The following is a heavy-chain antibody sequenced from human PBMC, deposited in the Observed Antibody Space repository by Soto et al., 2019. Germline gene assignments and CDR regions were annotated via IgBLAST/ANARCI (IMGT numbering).Heavy chain of an antibody. Sequence: GGSLRLSCAASGFTFSSYAMSWVRQAPGKGLEWVSAISGSGGNTYYADSVKGRFTISRDNSKNTLYLQMNSLRAEDTAVYYCANYNYYDASGPSWGQGTLVTVSS. J-gene: IGHJ5*02. CDR1: GFTFSSYA. D-gene: IGHD3-22*01. CDR3: ANYNYYDASGPS. CDR2: ISGSGGNT. V-gene: IGHV3-23*01.